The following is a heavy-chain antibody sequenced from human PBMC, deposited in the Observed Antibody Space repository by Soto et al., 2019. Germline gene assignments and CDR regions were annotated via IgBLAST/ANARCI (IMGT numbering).Heavy chain of an antibody. CDR2: IWYDGSNK. CDR1: GFTFSSYG. D-gene: IGHD3-9*01. V-gene: IGHV3-33*01. J-gene: IGHJ4*02. Sequence: QVQLVESGGGVVHPGRSLRLSCAASGFTFSSYGMHWVRQAPGKGLEWVAVIWYDGSNKYYADSVKGRFTISRDNSKNTLYLQMNSLRAEDTAVYYCARDSVLRYFDWLPRYFDYWGQGTLVTVSS. CDR3: ARDSVLRYFDWLPRYFDY.